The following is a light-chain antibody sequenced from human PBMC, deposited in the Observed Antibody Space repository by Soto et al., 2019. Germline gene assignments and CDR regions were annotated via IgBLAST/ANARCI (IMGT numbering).Light chain of an antibody. J-gene: IGKJ2*01. CDR1: QSVSSN. CDR3: QQYNNWPPYT. Sequence: EIVMTQSPATLSVSPGERATLSCRASQSVSSNLAWYQQKPGQAPRLLIYAASIRATGIPARFSGSGSETEFTLTISSLQSEDFASYYCQQYNNWPPYTFGQGTKLEI. V-gene: IGKV3-15*01. CDR2: AAS.